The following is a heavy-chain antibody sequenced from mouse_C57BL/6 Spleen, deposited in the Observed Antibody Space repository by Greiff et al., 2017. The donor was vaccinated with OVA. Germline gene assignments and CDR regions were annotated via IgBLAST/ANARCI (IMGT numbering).Heavy chain of an antibody. Sequence: VKVVESGAELVRPGTSVKMSCKASGYTFTNYWIGWAKQRPGHGLEWIGDIYPGGGYTNYNEKFKGKATLTADKSSSTAYMQFSSLTSEDSAIYYCARGDDGYFDYWGQGTTLTVSS. J-gene: IGHJ2*01. V-gene: IGHV1-63*01. CDR2: IYPGGGYT. CDR3: ARGDDGYFDY. D-gene: IGHD2-3*01. CDR1: GYTFTNYW.